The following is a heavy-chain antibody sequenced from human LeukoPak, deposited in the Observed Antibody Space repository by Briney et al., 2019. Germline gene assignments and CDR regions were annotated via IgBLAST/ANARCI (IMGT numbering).Heavy chain of an antibody. D-gene: IGHD3/OR15-3a*01. CDR3: ARDLRTGHLDY. J-gene: IGHJ4*02. Sequence: AGGSLRLSCAASGFTFKNYWMHWVRQAPGKGLEWVANIREDGSEKYYVDSVKGRFTISRDNAKNSLYLQMSSLRAEDTAVYYCARDLRTGHLDYWGQGTLVTVSS. V-gene: IGHV3-7*04. CDR1: GFTFKNYW. CDR2: IREDGSEK.